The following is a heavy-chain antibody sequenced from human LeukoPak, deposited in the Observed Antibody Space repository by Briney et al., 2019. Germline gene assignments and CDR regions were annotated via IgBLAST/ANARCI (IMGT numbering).Heavy chain of an antibody. CDR2: IWYDGSNK. Sequence: GGSLRLSCAASGFTFSSYGMHWVRQAPGKGLEWVAVIWYDGSNKYYADSVKGRFTISRDNSKNTLYLQMNSLRAEDTAVYYCARETRGVRVPESMDVWGQGTTVAVSS. V-gene: IGHV3-33*01. CDR1: GFTFSSYG. J-gene: IGHJ6*02. CDR3: ARETRGVRVPESMDV. D-gene: IGHD3-10*01.